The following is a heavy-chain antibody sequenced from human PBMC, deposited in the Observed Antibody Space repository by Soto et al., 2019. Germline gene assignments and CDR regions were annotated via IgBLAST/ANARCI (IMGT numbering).Heavy chain of an antibody. Sequence: ASVKVSCKASGYTFSSYYMNWVRQAPGQRLEWMGWINAGNGNTKYSQKFQGRVTITRDTSASTAYMELSSLRSEDTAVYYCAKGLGLYYIDYWGQGTLVTVSS. J-gene: IGHJ4*02. CDR1: GYTFSSYY. CDR2: INAGNGNT. V-gene: IGHV1-3*01. CDR3: AKGLGLYYIDY. D-gene: IGHD1-26*01.